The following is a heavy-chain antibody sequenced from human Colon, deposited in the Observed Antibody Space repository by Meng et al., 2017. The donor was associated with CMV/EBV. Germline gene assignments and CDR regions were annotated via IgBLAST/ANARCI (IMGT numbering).Heavy chain of an antibody. V-gene: IGHV1-69*04. D-gene: IGHD1-1*01. Sequence: SVKVSCKASGGTFTSHVISWVRQAPGHGLEWMGKIIPFLDIANYAQQFQGRLTLTADTSTRTAYLDLSGLTSDDTAVYYCAKHGSASVFDDWGQGTLVTVSS. CDR1: GGTFTSHV. CDR2: IIPFLDIA. J-gene: IGHJ4*02. CDR3: AKHGSASVFDD.